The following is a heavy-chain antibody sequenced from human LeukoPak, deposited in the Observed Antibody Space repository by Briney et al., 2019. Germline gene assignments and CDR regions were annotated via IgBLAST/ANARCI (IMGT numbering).Heavy chain of an antibody. D-gene: IGHD3-22*01. Sequence: ASVKVSCKASGYTFTSYDINWVRQATGQGLEWMGWMNPNSGNTGYAQKFQGRVTMTRDTSISTAYMELSSLRSEDTAVYYCARGRGYYDSSGYYFDYWGQGTLVTVSS. CDR3: ARGRGYYDSSGYYFDY. V-gene: IGHV1-8*01. CDR2: MNPNSGNT. J-gene: IGHJ4*02. CDR1: GYTFTSYD.